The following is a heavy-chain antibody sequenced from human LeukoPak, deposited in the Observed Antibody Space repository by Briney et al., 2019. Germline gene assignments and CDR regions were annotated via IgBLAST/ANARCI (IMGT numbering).Heavy chain of an antibody. CDR1: GGSISSGSYY. D-gene: IGHD4-17*01. Sequence: SETLSLTCTVSGGSISSGSYYWSWIRQPAGKGLEWIGRIYTSGSTNYNPSLKSRVTMSVDTSKNQFSLKLSSVTAADTAVYYCARDGDYGDYSDYWGQGTLVTVSS. J-gene: IGHJ4*02. CDR3: ARDGDYGDYSDY. CDR2: IYTSGST. V-gene: IGHV4-61*02.